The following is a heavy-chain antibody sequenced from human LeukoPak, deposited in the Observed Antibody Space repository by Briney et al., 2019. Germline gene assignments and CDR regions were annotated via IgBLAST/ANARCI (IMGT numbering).Heavy chain of an antibody. V-gene: IGHV3-30*04. CDR1: GFTFSSYA. J-gene: IGHJ6*02. Sequence: GGSLRLSCAASGFTFSSYAMHWVRQAPGKGLEWVAVISYDGSNKYYADSVKGRFTISRDNSKNTLYLQMNSLRAEDTAVYYCAKDKSTTMGYHYGMDVWGQGTTVTVSS. CDR2: ISYDGSNK. D-gene: IGHD3-10*01. CDR3: AKDKSTTMGYHYGMDV.